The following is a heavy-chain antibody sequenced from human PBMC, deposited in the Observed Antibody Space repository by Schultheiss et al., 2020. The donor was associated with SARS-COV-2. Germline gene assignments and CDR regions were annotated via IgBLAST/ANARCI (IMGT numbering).Heavy chain of an antibody. CDR1: GGSFSGYY. J-gene: IGHJ6*02. V-gene: IGHV4-34*01. D-gene: IGHD5-18*01. Sequence: SETLSLTCAVYGGSFSGYYWSWIRQPPGKGLEWIGEINHSGSTNYNPSLKSRVTISVDTSKNQFSLKLSSVTAADTAVFFCVRVGYSYGLDYYYYGMDVWGQGTTVTVSS. CDR3: VRVGYSYGLDYYYYGMDV. CDR2: INHSGST.